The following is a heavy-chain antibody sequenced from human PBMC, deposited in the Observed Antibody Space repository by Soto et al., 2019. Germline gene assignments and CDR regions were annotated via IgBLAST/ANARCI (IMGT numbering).Heavy chain of an antibody. Sequence: SETQSLTCTVSGGSINSGGYYWTWIRQHPGRGLESIGYIYYSGDTYYNPSLKSRLSISLDPSKNQFSLKLTSVTAADTAIYYCASFPSRAHYVATDVWGQGTAGTVS. CDR2: IYYSGDT. CDR1: GGSINSGGYY. J-gene: IGHJ6*02. V-gene: IGHV4-31*03. D-gene: IGHD1-26*01. CDR3: ASFPSRAHYVATDV.